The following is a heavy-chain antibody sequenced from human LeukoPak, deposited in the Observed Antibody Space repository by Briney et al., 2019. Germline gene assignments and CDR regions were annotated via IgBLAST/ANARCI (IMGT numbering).Heavy chain of an antibody. D-gene: IGHD4/OR15-4a*01. V-gene: IGHV3-48*03. J-gene: IGHJ4*02. CDR1: GFTFNNFE. CDR2: VSGSGDEI. CDR3: ATKVPGSSHFSS. Sequence: GGSLRLSCAASGFTFNNFEMNWVRQAPGKWLEWVSYVSGSGDEIRYGDSVKGRFTISRDNAKSSLYLQMDSLRAEDTAVYYCATKVPGSSHFSSWGQGTLVTVSS.